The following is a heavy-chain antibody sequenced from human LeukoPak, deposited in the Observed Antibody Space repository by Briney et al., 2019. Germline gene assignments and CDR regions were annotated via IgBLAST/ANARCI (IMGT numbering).Heavy chain of an antibody. J-gene: IGHJ4*02. CDR2: ISTSGTII. CDR3: ARDLYRIVVVPHYFDY. D-gene: IGHD3-22*01. V-gene: IGHV3-48*03. CDR1: GFTFSDHE. Sequence: GGSLRLSCAASGFTFSDHEMNWVRQAPGKGLEWVLHISTSGTIIHYADSVKGRFTISRDNAKNSLYLQMNSLRAEDTALYFCARDLYRIVVVPHYFDYWGQGTLVTVSS.